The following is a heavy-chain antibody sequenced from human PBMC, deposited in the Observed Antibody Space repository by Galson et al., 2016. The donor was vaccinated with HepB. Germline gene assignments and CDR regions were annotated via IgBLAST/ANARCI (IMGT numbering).Heavy chain of an antibody. CDR3: ARQDRAGLVNF. Sequence: SETLSLTCSVSGGSMIRRSHYWGWIRQPPGKGLEWIGNIYYSGTTYYKSSLQSRVTISVDTSKNQFSLSLRFVTAADTALYSCARQDRAGLVNFWGQGTMVTVSS. CDR2: IYYSGTT. J-gene: IGHJ3*01. CDR1: GGSMIRRSHY. D-gene: IGHD3/OR15-3a*01. V-gene: IGHV4-39*01.